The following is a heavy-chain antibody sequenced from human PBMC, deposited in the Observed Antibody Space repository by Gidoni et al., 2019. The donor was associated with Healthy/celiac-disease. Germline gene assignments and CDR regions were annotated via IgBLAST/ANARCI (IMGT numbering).Heavy chain of an antibody. Sequence: VQLLASGGGLVQPGGSLRLSCATSGITFSTYDTRRVRQAPGKGLVCVSAISGSGGSTYYADSVKGRFTISRYNSKNTLDLQMNSLRAEDTALYYCAKFGGRKNGAYYDFWSGYYSWGQGTLVTVSS. CDR1: GITFSTYD. J-gene: IGHJ4*02. CDR2: ISGSGGST. D-gene: IGHD3-3*01. V-gene: IGHV3-23*01. CDR3: AKFGGRKNGAYYDFWSGYYS.